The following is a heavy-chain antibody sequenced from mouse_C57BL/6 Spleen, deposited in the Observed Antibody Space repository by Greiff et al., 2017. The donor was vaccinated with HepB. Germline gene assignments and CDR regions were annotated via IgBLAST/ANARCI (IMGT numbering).Heavy chain of an antibody. CDR3: ARNSYGSSSVFDY. Sequence: EVQLQQSGAELVKPGASVKLSCTASGFNIKDYYMHWVKQRTEQGLEWIGRIDPEDGETKYAPKCQGKATLTADTSSNTAYLQLSSLTSEDSAVYDCARNSYGSSSVFDYWGQGTTLTVSS. CDR1: GFNIKDYY. V-gene: IGHV14-2*01. J-gene: IGHJ2*01. CDR2: IDPEDGET. D-gene: IGHD1-1*01.